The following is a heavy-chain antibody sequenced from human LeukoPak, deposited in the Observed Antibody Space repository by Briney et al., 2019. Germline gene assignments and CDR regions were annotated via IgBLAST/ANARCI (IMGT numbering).Heavy chain of an antibody. V-gene: IGHV5-51*01. Sequence: GESLKISCKGSGYSFTSYWIGWVRQMPGKGLEWMGIIYPGDSDTRYSPSFQGRVTISADKSISTACLQWSSLKASDTAMYYCARNARGVYYYYGMDVWGQGTTVTVSS. CDR2: IYPGDSDT. J-gene: IGHJ6*02. CDR1: GYSFTSYW. CDR3: ARNARGVYYYYGMDV.